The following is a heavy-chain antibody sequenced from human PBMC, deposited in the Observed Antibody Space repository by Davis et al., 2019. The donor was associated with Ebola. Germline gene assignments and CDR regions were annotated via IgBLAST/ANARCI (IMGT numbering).Heavy chain of an antibody. J-gene: IGHJ4*02. CDR1: GFTFSTYT. CDR3: ARDLTFGGQLGPGDY. Sequence: GESLKISCVASGFTFSTYTLHWVRQAPGKGLEWVAVISYDGSNQYYADSVKGRLTISRDNSKNTLYLQMNSLRIEDTSVYYCARDLTFGGQLGPGDYWGQGTPVTVSS. V-gene: IGHV3-30-3*01. CDR2: ISYDGSNQ. D-gene: IGHD3-16*01.